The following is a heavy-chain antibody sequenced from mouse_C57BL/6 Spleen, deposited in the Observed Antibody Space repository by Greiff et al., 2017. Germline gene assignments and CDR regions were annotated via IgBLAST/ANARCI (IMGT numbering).Heavy chain of an antibody. D-gene: IGHD2-1*01. V-gene: IGHV5-17*01. CDR1: GFTFSDYG. CDR2: ISSGSSTI. J-gene: IGHJ4*01. CDR3: SRVDYGNCCPMDY. Sequence: EVKLMESGGGLVKPGGSLKLSCAASGFTFSDYGMHWVRQAPEKGLEWVAYISSGSSTIYYADTVKGRFTISRDNAKNTLFLQMTSLRSEETAMYDGSRVDYGNCCPMDYWGQGTSVTVSS.